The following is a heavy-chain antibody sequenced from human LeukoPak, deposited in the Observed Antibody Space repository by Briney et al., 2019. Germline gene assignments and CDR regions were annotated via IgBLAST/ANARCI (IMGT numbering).Heavy chain of an antibody. CDR3: ASGGWFGDYYYYGMDV. D-gene: IGHD3-10*01. CDR1: GYTFTSYD. CDR2: MNPNSGNT. V-gene: IGHV1-8*01. J-gene: IGHJ6*02. Sequence: ASVKVSCKASGYTFTSYDINWVRQATGQGLEWMGCMNPNSGNTGYAQKFQGRVTMTRNTSISTAYIELSSLRSADTAVYYCASGGWFGDYYYYGMDVWGQGTTVTVSS.